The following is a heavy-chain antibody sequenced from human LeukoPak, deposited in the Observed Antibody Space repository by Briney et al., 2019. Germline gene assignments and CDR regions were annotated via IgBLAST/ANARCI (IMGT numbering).Heavy chain of an antibody. CDR3: TTDRGYCSGGSCYSGCFQH. CDR1: GFTFSNAW. J-gene: IGHJ1*01. D-gene: IGHD2-15*01. V-gene: IGHV3-15*01. CDR2: IKSKTDGGTT. Sequence: TGGSLRLSCAASGFTFSNAWMSWVRQAPGKGLEWVGRIKSKTDGGTTDYAAPVKGRFTISRDDSKNTLYLQMNSLKTEDTAVYYCTTDRGYCSGGSCYSGCFQHWGQGTLVTVSS.